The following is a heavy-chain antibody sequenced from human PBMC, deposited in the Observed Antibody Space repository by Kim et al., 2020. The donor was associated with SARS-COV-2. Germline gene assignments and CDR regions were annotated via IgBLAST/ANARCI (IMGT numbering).Heavy chain of an antibody. Sequence: NYPPSLKGRVTVSVHTSKNQFTLKVASVTAADTAVYYCARGSVDIRFDPGGQGTLVTVSS. D-gene: IGHD5-12*01. J-gene: IGHJ5*02. CDR3: ARGSVDIRFDP. V-gene: IGHV4-4*07.